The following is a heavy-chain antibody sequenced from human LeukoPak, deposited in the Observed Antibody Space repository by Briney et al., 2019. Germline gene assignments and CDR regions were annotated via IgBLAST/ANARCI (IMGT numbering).Heavy chain of an antibody. CDR1: GFTFSSYG. CDR3: AIDGRIAARPSYFDY. J-gene: IGHJ4*02. Sequence: GGSLRLSCAASGFTFSSYGMHWVRQAPGKGLEWVAFIRYDGSNKYYADSVKGRFTISRDNSKNTLYLQMNSLRAEDTTVYYFAIDGRIAARPSYFDYWGQGTLVTVSS. V-gene: IGHV3-30*02. CDR2: IRYDGSNK. D-gene: IGHD6-6*01.